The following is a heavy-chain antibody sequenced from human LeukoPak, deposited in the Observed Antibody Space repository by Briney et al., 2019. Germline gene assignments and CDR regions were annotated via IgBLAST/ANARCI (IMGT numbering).Heavy chain of an antibody. J-gene: IGHJ4*02. D-gene: IGHD4-11*01. V-gene: IGHV5-51*01. CDR3: ARRAYSDYYFDY. CDR2: IYPGDSDT. CDR1: GYSFPSQL. Sequence: GESLKISCKGSGYSFPSQLFGWVRQMPVKGLEWMGIIYPGDSDTRYSPSFQGQVTISADKSISIAYLQWSSLKASDTAMYYCARRAYSDYYFDYWGQGTLVTVSS.